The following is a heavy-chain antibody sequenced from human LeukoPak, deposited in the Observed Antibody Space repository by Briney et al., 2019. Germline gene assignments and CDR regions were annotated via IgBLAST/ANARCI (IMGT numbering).Heavy chain of an antibody. Sequence: PSETLSLTCTVSGGSISSSSYYWGWIRQPPGKGLDWIGSIYYSGSSYYNPSLKSRDTISVDTSKSQFSLKLSSVTAADTAVYYCARVLFRAFDLWGQGTMVTVSS. CDR2: IYYSGSS. J-gene: IGHJ3*01. CDR3: ARVLFRAFDL. CDR1: GGSISSSSYY. D-gene: IGHD2/OR15-2a*01. V-gene: IGHV4-39*01.